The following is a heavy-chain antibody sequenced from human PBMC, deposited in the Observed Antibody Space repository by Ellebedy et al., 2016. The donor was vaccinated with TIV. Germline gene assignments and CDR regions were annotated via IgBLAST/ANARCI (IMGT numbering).Heavy chain of an antibody. CDR1: GYTFNAYN. J-gene: IGHJ4*02. CDR3: AVARGIRGVF. D-gene: IGHD3-10*01. Sequence: AASVKVSCKTSGYTFNAYNIHWVRPAPGQGFEWLGIFSPGGGVTTYAQKFQGRVTMTSDTSTSTVYMELTSLRSDDTAVYFCAVARGIRGVFWGQGTLVTVSS. CDR2: FSPGGGVT. V-gene: IGHV1-46*02.